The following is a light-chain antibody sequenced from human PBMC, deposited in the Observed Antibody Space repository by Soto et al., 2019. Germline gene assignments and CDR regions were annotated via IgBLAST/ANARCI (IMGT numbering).Light chain of an antibody. Sequence: SVLTQPASVSGSPGQSITLSCTGTTSDLGRYKFVSWYQQYPGKAPRLMMYEVSNRPSGVSNRFSGSKSGNTASLTISGLQAEDEAIYYCSSSTNTSTLVIFGGGTKLTVL. CDR1: TSDLGRYKF. V-gene: IGLV2-14*01. CDR3: SSSTNTSTLVI. J-gene: IGLJ2*01. CDR2: EVS.